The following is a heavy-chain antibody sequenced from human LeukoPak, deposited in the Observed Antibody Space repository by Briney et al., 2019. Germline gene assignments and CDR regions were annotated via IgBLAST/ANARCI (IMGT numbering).Heavy chain of an antibody. V-gene: IGHV3-33*01. CDR2: IWYDGGNK. Sequence: PGGSLRLSCAASGFTFSSYGMHWVRQAPGKGLEWVAVIWYDGGNKFYADSVKGRFTVSRDNSKNRLYLQMNSLRVEDTAAYYCARVRSISLIDYWGQGTLVTVSS. CDR1: GFTFSSYG. CDR3: ARVRSISLIDY. D-gene: IGHD6-6*01. J-gene: IGHJ4*02.